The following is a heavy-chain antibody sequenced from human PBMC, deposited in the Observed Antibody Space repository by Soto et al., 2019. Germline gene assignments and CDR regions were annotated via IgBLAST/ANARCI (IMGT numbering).Heavy chain of an antibody. CDR2: ISYDGSNK. V-gene: IGHV3-30-3*01. D-gene: IGHD6-13*01. CDR3: ARGSWQQLVLPIDY. CDR1: GFTFSSYA. Sequence: QVQLVESGGGVVQPGRSLRLSCAASGFTFSSYAMHWVRQAPGKGLEWVAVISYDGSNKYYADSVKGRFTISRDNSKNTLYLQMNSLRDEDTAVYYCARGSWQQLVLPIDYWGQGTLVTVSS. J-gene: IGHJ4*02.